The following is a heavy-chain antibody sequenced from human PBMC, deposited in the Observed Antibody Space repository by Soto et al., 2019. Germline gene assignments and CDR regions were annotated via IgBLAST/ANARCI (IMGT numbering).Heavy chain of an antibody. Sequence: SETLSLTCTVSGGSISSYYWGWIRQPPGKGLEWIGYINYGGTTNHNPSLKSRATISVDTSKNQFSLKLTSVTTAETAVYYCARGYSATYGRLDPWGQGTLVTVXS. J-gene: IGHJ5*02. V-gene: IGHV4-59*01. CDR2: INYGGTT. D-gene: IGHD1-26*01. CDR3: ARGYSATYGRLDP. CDR1: GGSISSYY.